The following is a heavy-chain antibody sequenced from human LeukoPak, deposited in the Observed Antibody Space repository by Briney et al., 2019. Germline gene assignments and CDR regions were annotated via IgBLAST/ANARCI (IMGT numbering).Heavy chain of an antibody. D-gene: IGHD2-15*01. V-gene: IGHV5-51*01. CDR1: GYSFTSYR. CDR3: ARTSCSGGSCYGSFDI. Sequence: GESLKISCKGSGYSFTSYRIGWVRQMPGKGLEWMGIIYPGDSDTRYSPSFQGQVTISADKSISTAYLQWSSLKASDTAMYYCARTSCSGGSCYGSFDIWGQGTMVTVSS. J-gene: IGHJ3*02. CDR2: IYPGDSDT.